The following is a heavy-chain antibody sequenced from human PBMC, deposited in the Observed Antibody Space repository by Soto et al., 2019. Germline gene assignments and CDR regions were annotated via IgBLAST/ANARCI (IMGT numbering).Heavy chain of an antibody. V-gene: IGHV3-30-3*01. CDR1: GFTFSSYA. D-gene: IGHD5-12*01. J-gene: IGHJ4*01. Sequence: QVQLVASGGGVVQPGRSLRLSCAASGFTFSSYALRWVRQAPGKGLDWVAVISSDVNYRYYADSVRGRFTITRDNSTNTLYLQMNRLRAEDTAGYYSARQKKRGVWLFHIWGHGTQVTVSS. CDR3: ARQKKRGVWLFHI. CDR2: ISSDVNYR.